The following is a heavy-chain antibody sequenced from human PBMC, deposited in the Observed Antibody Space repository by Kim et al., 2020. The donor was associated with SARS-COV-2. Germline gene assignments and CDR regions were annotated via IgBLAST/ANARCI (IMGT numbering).Heavy chain of an antibody. D-gene: IGHD6-13*01. CDR1: GYTFTGYY. Sequence: ASVKVSCKASGYTFTGYYMHWVRQAPGQGLEWMGRINPNSGGTNYAQKFQGRVTMTRDTSISTAYMELSRLRSDDTVVYYCAREGGGIAAADNGRHLYYYYGMDVWGQGTTVTVSS. CDR2: INPNSGGT. J-gene: IGHJ6*02. V-gene: IGHV1-2*05. CDR3: AREGGGIAAADNGRHLYYYYGMDV.